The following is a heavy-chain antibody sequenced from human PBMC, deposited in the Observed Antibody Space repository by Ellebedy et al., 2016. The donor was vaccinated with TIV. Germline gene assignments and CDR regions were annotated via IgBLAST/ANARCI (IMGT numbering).Heavy chain of an antibody. D-gene: IGHD5-18*01. CDR3: ARQTVDTSVNDAFDI. CDR1: GFTFSGYW. J-gene: IGHJ3*02. CDR2: IKQDGSEK. V-gene: IGHV3-7*01. Sequence: GESLKISCAASGFTFSGYWMSWVRQAPGKGLEWVANIKQDGSEKYYVDSVRGRFTISRDNAKNSLYLQMNSLRAEDTAVYYCARQTVDTSVNDAFDIWGLGTVVTVSS.